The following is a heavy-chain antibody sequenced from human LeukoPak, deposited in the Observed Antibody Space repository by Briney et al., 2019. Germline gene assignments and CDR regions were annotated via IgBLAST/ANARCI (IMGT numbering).Heavy chain of an antibody. Sequence: PSETLSLTCTVSGGSISSGSYYWSWIRQPAGKGLEWIGRIYTSGSTNYNPSLKSRVTISVDTSKNQFSLKLGSVTAADTAVYYCARRDRLQHTFDYWGQGTLVTVSS. CDR3: ARRDRLQHTFDY. D-gene: IGHD4-11*01. CDR2: IYTSGST. V-gene: IGHV4-61*02. CDR1: GGSISSGSYY. J-gene: IGHJ4*02.